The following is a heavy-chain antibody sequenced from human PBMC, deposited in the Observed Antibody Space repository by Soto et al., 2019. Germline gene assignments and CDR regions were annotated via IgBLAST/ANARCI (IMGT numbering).Heavy chain of an antibody. D-gene: IGHD3-10*01. CDR3: AFGDESRYDSYVMDV. CDR2: ISSSSSTI. V-gene: IGHV3-48*01. Sequence: EVQLVESGGGLVQRGGSLRLSCAASGLTFSSYSMNWVRQSPGKGLEWVSYISSSSSTIYYSDSVKGRFTISRDNAKNSLYLQMNSLRAEDTAVYYCAFGDESRYDSYVMDVWGQGTTVTVSS. J-gene: IGHJ6*02. CDR1: GLTFSSYS.